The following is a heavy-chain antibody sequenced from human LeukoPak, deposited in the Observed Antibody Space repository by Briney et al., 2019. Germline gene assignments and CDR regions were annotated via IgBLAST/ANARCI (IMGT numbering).Heavy chain of an antibody. V-gene: IGHV3-66*01. J-gene: IGHJ3*01. D-gene: IGHD2-21*02. CDR2: LYSDGTT. CDR1: GFTVSSHY. Sequence: GGSLRLSCAPSGFTVSSHYMNWVRQAPGKGLQWVSVLYSDGTTYYADSVKGGFTISRDNSRSTLYLQMNSLRAEDTAVYFCARVAYYRVTADQITDAFDVWGRGTAVTVSS. CDR3: ARVAYYRVTADQITDAFDV.